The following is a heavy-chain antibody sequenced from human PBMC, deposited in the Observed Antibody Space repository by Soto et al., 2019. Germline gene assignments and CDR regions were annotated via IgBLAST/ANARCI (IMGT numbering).Heavy chain of an antibody. D-gene: IGHD5-18*01. CDR2: IIPIFGTA. V-gene: IGHV1-69*13. J-gene: IGHJ6*02. Sequence: ASVKVSCKASGGTFSSYAISWVRQAPGQGLEWMGGIIPIFGTANYAQKFQGRVTITADESTSTAYMELSSLRSEDTAVYYCARLWAADYGMDVWGQGTTVTVSS. CDR1: GGTFSSYA. CDR3: ARLWAADYGMDV.